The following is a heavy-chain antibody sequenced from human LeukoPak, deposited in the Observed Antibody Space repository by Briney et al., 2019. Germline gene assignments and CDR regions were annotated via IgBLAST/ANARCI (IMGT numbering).Heavy chain of an antibody. J-gene: IGHJ4*02. CDR2: IRNKAYGGTT. V-gene: IGHV3-49*04. CDR1: GGSFSGYY. D-gene: IGHD3-10*01. Sequence: LSLTCAVYGGSFSGYYWSWVRQAPGKGLEWVGFIRNKAYGGTTEYAASVKGRFTISRDDSKSIAYLQMNSLKTEDTAVYYCTRHHYGSGSSGFDYWGQGTLVTVSS. CDR3: TRHHYGSGSSGFDY.